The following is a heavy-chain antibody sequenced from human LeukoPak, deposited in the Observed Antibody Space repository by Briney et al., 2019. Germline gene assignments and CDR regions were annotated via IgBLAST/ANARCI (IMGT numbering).Heavy chain of an antibody. V-gene: IGHV4-61*02. D-gene: IGHD6-19*01. J-gene: IGHJ6*03. CDR1: GGSISSGSYY. CDR3: ARAKPSSGWSHYYYYMDV. CDR2: IYTSGST. Sequence: SETLSLTCTVSGGSISSGSYYWSWIRQPAGKGLEWIGRIYTSGSTNYNPSLKSRVTISVDTSKNQFSLKLSSVTAADTAVYYCARAKPSSGWSHYYYYMDVWGKGTTVTISS.